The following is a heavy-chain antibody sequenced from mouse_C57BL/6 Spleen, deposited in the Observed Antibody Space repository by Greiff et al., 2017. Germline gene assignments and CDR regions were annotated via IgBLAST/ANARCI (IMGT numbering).Heavy chain of an antibody. CDR2: ISRGSSTI. D-gene: IGHD1-1*01. V-gene: IGHV5-17*01. J-gene: IGHJ1*03. CDR1: GFTFSDYG. Sequence: EVQGVESGGGLVKPGGSLKLSCAASGFTFSDYGMHWVRQAPEKGLEWVAYISRGSSTIYYADTVQGRFPISRDNAKNTLSLQMTSLRSEDTAMYYCARRYCYDSPNWYFDVWGTGTTVTVSS. CDR3: ARRYCYDSPNWYFDV.